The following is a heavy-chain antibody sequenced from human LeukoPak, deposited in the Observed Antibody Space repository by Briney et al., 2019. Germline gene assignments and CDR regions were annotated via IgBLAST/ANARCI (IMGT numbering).Heavy chain of an antibody. CDR1: GGSISSSY. CDR2: IYYSGST. D-gene: IGHD2-15*01. J-gene: IGHJ6*02. V-gene: IGHV4-59*08. CDR3: ARHRCRVSGGSCPSAYGMDV. Sequence: SETLSLTCTVSGGSISSSYWSWIRQSPGKGLEWIGFIYYSGSTNYNPSLRSRVTISVDTSKNQFSLKLSSVTAADTAVYYCARHRCRVSGGSCPSAYGMDVWGQGTTVTVSS.